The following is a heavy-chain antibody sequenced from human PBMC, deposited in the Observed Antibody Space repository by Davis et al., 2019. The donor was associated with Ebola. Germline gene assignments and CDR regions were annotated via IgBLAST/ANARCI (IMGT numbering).Heavy chain of an antibody. V-gene: IGHV3-30*04. J-gene: IGHJ4*02. CDR3: ARAVFHEVVDY. Sequence: GESLKISCAASGFIFRNYAMHWVRQAPGKGLEWVVVVSHSEREKFYADSVKGRFTISRDNSENTLYLQMNSLTADDTAVYYCARAVFHEVVDYWGQGTPVTVSP. CDR2: VSHSEREK. D-gene: IGHD2-21*01. CDR1: GFIFRNYA.